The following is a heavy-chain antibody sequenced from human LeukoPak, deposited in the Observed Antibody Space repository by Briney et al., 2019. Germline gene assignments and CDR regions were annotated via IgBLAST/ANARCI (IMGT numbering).Heavy chain of an antibody. D-gene: IGHD3-9*01. Sequence: QAGRSLSLSCPASGFTFSNYGMNWARHAPGKGLEWLSALSSSGGSTYYAHSVKGRFTISRDNSKNTLYLQMSSLGAEDTAVYYCAKGGGFDWLNYYYMDVWGKGTTVIISS. CDR1: GFTFSNYG. CDR2: LSSSGGST. V-gene: IGHV3-23*01. J-gene: IGHJ6*03. CDR3: AKGGGFDWLNYYYMDV.